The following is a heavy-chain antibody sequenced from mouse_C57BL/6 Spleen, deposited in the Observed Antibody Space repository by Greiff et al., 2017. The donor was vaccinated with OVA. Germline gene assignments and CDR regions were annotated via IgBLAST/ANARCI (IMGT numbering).Heavy chain of an antibody. J-gene: IGHJ4*01. CDR3: AREAYSNPYAMDY. V-gene: IGHV3-8*01. CDR2: ISYSGAT. Sequence: EVKLMESGPGLAKPSQTLSLTCSVTGSSITSDYWNWIRKFPGNKLEYMGYISYSGATYYNPSLKSRISITRDTPKNQYYLQLNSVTTEDTATYYCAREAYSNPYAMDYWGQGTSVTVSS. CDR1: GSSITSDY. D-gene: IGHD2-5*01.